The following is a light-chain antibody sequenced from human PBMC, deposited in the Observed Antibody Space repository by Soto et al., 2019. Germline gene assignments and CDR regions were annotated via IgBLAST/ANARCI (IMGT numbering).Light chain of an antibody. CDR3: MQALQAPYT. CDR1: QSLLHSNGYNY. J-gene: IGKJ2*01. V-gene: IGKV2-28*01. Sequence: DMVMTQSPLSLPVTPGEPASISCRSSQSLLHSNGYNYLDWYLQKPGQSPQLLIFLGSNRASGVPDRFSGSGSGTDFTLKISRVEAEDVGVYYCMQALQAPYTSGLGTKLEIK. CDR2: LGS.